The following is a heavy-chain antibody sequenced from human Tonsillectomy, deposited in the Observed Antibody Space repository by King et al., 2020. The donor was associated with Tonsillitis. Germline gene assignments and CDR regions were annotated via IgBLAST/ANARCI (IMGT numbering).Heavy chain of an antibody. CDR1: GGTFSSYA. J-gene: IGHJ4*02. CDR3: ATSPYQVNGGFFYY. D-gene: IGHD7-27*01. V-gene: IGHV1-69*04. CDR2: IIPILGIA. Sequence: QLVQSGAEVKKPGSSVKVSCKASGGTFSSYAISWVRQAPGQGLEWMGRIIPILGIANYAQKFQGRVTITADKSTSTAYMELSSLRYEDTAVYYCATSPYQVNGGFFYYWGQGTLVTVSS.